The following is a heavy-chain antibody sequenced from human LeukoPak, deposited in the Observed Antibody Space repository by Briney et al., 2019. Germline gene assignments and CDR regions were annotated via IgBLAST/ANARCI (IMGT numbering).Heavy chain of an antibody. CDR2: INTGGSAT. D-gene: IGHD6-13*01. CDR1: GFNFSSYW. Sequence: PGGSLRLSCSASGFNFSSYWIHWVRQAPGKGLVWVSLINTGGSATTYGDSAKGRFTVSRDNDKNTLFLDMNSLRVEDTAVYYCARGTAATAGIDYWGQGTLVTVSS. CDR3: ARGTAATAGIDY. V-gene: IGHV3-74*01. J-gene: IGHJ4*02.